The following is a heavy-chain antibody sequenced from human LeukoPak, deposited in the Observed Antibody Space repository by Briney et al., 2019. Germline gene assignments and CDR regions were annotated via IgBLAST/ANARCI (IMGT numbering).Heavy chain of an antibody. Sequence: SETLSLTCTVSGGSISSYYWSWIRQTPGKGLEWIGYIYYSGSTNYNPSLKSRVTISVDTSKNQFSLKLSSVTAADTAVYYCARDSDDSSGYYHGYFQHWGQGTLVTVSS. CDR3: ARDSDDSSGYYHGYFQH. J-gene: IGHJ1*01. D-gene: IGHD3-22*01. CDR1: GGSISSYY. V-gene: IGHV4-59*01. CDR2: IYYSGST.